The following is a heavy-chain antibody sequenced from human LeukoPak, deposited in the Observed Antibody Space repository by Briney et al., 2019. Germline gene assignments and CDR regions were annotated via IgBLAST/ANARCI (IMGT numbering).Heavy chain of an antibody. CDR3: ARDPGAPVRAFDV. D-gene: IGHD3-10*01. CDR2: ITPIDGTA. CDR1: GYTFTSYG. J-gene: IGHJ3*01. V-gene: IGHV1-69*13. Sequence: SVKVSCKASGYTFTSYGISWVRQAPGQGLEWIGGITPIDGTANFGQKFQGRVTITADESTSTAYMELSSLRSEDTAIYYCARDPGAPVRAFDVWGQGTMVTVSS.